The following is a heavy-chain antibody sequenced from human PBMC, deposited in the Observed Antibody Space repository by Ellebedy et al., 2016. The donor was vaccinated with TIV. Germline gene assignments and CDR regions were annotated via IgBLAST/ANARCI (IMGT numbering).Heavy chain of an antibody. CDR3: ARVSGSYYKSISSANFDY. CDR2: ISAYNGNT. Sequence: AASVKVSCKASGYTFTSYGINWVRQAPGQGLEWMGWISAYNGNTNYAQNLRGRVTMPTDTSTSTAFMDLRSLRSDDTAVYYCARVSGSYYKSISSANFDYWGQGTLVTVSS. V-gene: IGHV1-18*01. CDR1: GYTFTSYG. D-gene: IGHD1-26*01. J-gene: IGHJ4*02.